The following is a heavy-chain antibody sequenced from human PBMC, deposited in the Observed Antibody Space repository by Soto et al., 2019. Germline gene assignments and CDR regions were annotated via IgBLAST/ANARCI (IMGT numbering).Heavy chain of an antibody. CDR3: AKGEVAIFGVVITTPAKRYYYYGMDV. CDR2: ISGSGGST. D-gene: IGHD3-3*01. Sequence: HPGGSLRLSCAASGFTFSSYAMSWVRQAPGKGLEWVSAISGSGGSTYYADSVKGRFTISRDNSKNKLYLQMNSLRAEDTAVYYCAKGEVAIFGVVITTPAKRYYYYGMDVWGQGTTVTVSS. CDR1: GFTFSSYA. V-gene: IGHV3-23*01. J-gene: IGHJ6*02.